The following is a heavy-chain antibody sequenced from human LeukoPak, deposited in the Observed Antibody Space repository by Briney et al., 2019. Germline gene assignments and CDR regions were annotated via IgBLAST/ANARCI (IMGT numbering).Heavy chain of an antibody. CDR1: GFTFSSYS. J-gene: IGHJ5*02. CDR2: ISSSSSYI. D-gene: IGHD6-6*01. V-gene: IGHV3-21*01. Sequence: GGSLRLSCAASGFTFSSYSMNWVRQAPGKGLEWVSSISSSSSYIYYADSVKGRFTISRDNAKNSLYLQMNSLRAEDTAVYYCARDKGIAARVFWFDPWGQGTLVTVSS. CDR3: ARDKGIAARVFWFDP.